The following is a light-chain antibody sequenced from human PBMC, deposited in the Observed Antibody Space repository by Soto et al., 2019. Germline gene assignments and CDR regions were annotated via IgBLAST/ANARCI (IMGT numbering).Light chain of an antibody. CDR3: VQGTHWPWT. CDR1: QGLVYSDGNTF. J-gene: IGKJ1*01. Sequence: DVVMTQSPLSLSVTLGQPASISCRSSQGLVYSDGNTFLSWFHQRPGQSPRRLIYQVSNRDSGVPDRCSGSGSGTDYTLTISGVEAEDVGIYYCVQGTHWPWTFGQGTKVEIK. V-gene: IGKV2-30*01. CDR2: QVS.